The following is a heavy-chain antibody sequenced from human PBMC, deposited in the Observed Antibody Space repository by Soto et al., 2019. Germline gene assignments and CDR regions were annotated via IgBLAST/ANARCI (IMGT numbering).Heavy chain of an antibody. CDR1: GLTFSNAW. J-gene: IGHJ5*02. V-gene: IGHV3-15*01. CDR3: TTGYLFDP. CDR2: IKTKIDGGTR. D-gene: IGHD2-21*01. Sequence: LRLSCAASGLTFSNAWMSWVRQAPGKGLEWVGRIKTKIDGGTREYAADVKGRFTISRDDSKDTRYLQMNSLKTEDTGVYYCTTGYLFDPWGQGTLV.